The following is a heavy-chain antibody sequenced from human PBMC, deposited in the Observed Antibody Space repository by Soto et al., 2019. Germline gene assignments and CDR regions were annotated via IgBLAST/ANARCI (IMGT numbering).Heavy chain of an antibody. V-gene: IGHV4-34*01. CDR3: ARTAGYCSSTSCYEGMDYYYYYMDV. CDR1: GGSFSGYY. CDR2: INHSGST. J-gene: IGHJ6*03. Sequence: PSETLSLTCAVYGGSFSGYYWSWIRQPPGKGLEWIGEINHSGSTNYNPSLKSRVTISVDTSKNQFSLKLSSVTAAGTAVYYCARTAGYCSSTSCYEGMDYYYYYMDVWGKGTTVTVS. D-gene: IGHD2-2*01.